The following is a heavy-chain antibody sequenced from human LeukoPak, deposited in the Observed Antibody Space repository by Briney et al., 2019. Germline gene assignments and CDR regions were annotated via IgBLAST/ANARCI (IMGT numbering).Heavy chain of an antibody. CDR3: ARHLSYYYDSSGYFHFDY. CDR1: GFTFSSYR. D-gene: IGHD3-22*01. Sequence: GGSLRLSCAASGFTFSSYRMHWVRQAPGKGLVWVSRINSGGSSTSYADSVKGRFTISRDNAKNTLYLQMNSLRAEDTAVYYCARHLSYYYDSSGYFHFDYWGQGTLVTVSS. J-gene: IGHJ4*02. CDR2: INSGGSST. V-gene: IGHV3-74*01.